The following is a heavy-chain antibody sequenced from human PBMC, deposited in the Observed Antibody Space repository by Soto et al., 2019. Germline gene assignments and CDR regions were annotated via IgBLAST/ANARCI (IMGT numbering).Heavy chain of an antibody. CDR1: GFTFSTYA. Sequence: GGSLRLSCAASGFTFSTYAMSWVRHAPGKGLEWASAISAGGGSTYYADSVKGRFTISRDNFINTLYLQMNSLRTEDTAVYYCAHPRGYGVFDAYDIWGQGAMVTVSS. CDR2: ISAGGGST. J-gene: IGHJ3*02. CDR3: AHPRGYGVFDAYDI. V-gene: IGHV3-23*01. D-gene: IGHD4-17*01.